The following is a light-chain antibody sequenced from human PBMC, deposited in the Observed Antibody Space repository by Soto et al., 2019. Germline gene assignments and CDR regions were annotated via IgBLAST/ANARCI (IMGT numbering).Light chain of an antibody. CDR1: QSINSDY. CDR2: SAT. Sequence: IVLTQSPGTLSLSPGERATLSCRASQSINSDYLAWYQQKPGQAPRLFIHSATGRAAGIPDRFSGGGSGTDFTLTISRLEPDDFAVYYCQQYGSSPRTFGQGNTVEIK. J-gene: IGKJ1*01. CDR3: QQYGSSPRT. V-gene: IGKV3-20*01.